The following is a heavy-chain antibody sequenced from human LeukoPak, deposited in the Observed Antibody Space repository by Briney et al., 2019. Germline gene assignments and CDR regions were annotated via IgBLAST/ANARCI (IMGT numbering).Heavy chain of an antibody. V-gene: IGHV3-30*04. J-gene: IGHJ4*02. CDR3: ARFFYGSGSYSGNYFDY. CDR1: GFTFNSYA. CDR2: ISYDGSNK. Sequence: GGSLRLSCAASGFTFNSYAMHWVRQAPGKGLEWVAVISYDGSNKYYADSVKGRFTISRDNSKSTLYVQMNSLRAEDTAVYYCARFFYGSGSYSGNYFDYWGQGTLVTVYS. D-gene: IGHD3-10*01.